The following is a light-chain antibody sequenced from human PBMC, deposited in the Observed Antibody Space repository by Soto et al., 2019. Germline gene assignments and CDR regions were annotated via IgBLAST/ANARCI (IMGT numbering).Light chain of an antibody. CDR3: CSYAGSDTFDV. V-gene: IGLV2-11*01. J-gene: IGLJ1*01. CDR2: DVP. Sequence: QSALTQPRSVSGSPGQSVTISCAGTSSDVGGYNYVSWYQQYPGTAPKLMIYDVPMRPSGVPDRFSGSKSGNTASLTISGLQAEDEADYYCCSYAGSDTFDVFGTGTKVTVL. CDR1: SSDVGGYNY.